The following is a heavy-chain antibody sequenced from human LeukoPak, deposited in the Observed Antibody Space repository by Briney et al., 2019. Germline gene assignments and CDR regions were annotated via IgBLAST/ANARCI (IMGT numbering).Heavy chain of an antibody. V-gene: IGHV1-18*01. CDR2: IRGYNGDT. Sequence: ASVKVSGMASGYPLNTYDISWVRQAPGRGLEWMGWIRGYNGDTKYAQKFQARVTMTTDTSTSTAYMELRSLRTDDTAVYYCAREEYVWGSYRFVDYWGQGTLVTVSS. CDR3: AREEYVWGSYRFVDY. J-gene: IGHJ4*02. CDR1: GYPLNTYD. D-gene: IGHD3-16*01.